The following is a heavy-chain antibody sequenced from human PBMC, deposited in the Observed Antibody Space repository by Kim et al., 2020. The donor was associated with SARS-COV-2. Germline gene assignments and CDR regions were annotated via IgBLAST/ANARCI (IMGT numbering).Heavy chain of an antibody. CDR2: ISYDGSNK. CDR1: GFTFSTYG. Sequence: GGSLRLSCAASGFTFSTYGMHWVRQAPGKGLEWVALISYDGSNKYYADSVKGRFTISNDTTENTLYLQMNSLTAEETAVYSCAEGLPRGVYFYHYGMDV. V-gene: IGHV3-30*18. J-gene: IGHJ6*01. D-gene: IGHD3-10*01. CDR3: AEGLPRGVYFYHYGMDV.